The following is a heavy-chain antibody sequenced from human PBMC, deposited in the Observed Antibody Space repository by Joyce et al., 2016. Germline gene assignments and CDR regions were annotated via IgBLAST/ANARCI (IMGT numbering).Heavy chain of an antibody. CDR1: GFTFGSYG. CDR2: IWDNGIKK. D-gene: IGHD2-2*01. V-gene: IGHV3-33*06. J-gene: IGHJ4*02. Sequence: QLVESGGGVVQPGGSLRLSCAASGFTFGSYGRDWVRQAPGKGLGCTAAIWDNGIKKSYRASVKGRFTVSRDNSKDTLYLQMSSRRVEDTAFYYCVKNAIDPWALDSWGQGTLVTVSS. CDR3: VKNAIDPWALDS.